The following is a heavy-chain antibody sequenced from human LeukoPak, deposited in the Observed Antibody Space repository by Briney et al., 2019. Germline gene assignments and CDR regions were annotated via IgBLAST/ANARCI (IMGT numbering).Heavy chain of an antibody. J-gene: IGHJ6*04. V-gene: IGHV3-21*01. CDR3: AELGITMIGGV. CDR1: GFSFRTYS. Sequence: GGSLRLSCAASGFSFRTYSMNWARQAPGKVLEWVSSISSSSSYIYYADSVKGRFTISRDNAKNSLYLQMNSLRAEDTAVYYCAELGITMIGGVWGKGTTVTISS. D-gene: IGHD3-10*02. CDR2: ISSSSSYI.